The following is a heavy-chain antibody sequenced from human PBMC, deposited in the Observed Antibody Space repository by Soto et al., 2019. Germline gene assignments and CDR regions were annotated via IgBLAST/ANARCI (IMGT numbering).Heavy chain of an antibody. CDR2: IIPILGIA. CDR1: GGTFSSYT. Sequence: QVQLVQSGAEVKKPGSSVKVSCKASGGTFSSYTISWVRQAPGQGLEWMGRIIPILGIANYAQKFQGRVTITAVKSTSTAYMELSSLRSEDTAVYYCVYSGDTAMVYRYWGQGTLVTVSS. D-gene: IGHD5-18*01. CDR3: VYSGDTAMVYRY. J-gene: IGHJ4*02. V-gene: IGHV1-69*02.